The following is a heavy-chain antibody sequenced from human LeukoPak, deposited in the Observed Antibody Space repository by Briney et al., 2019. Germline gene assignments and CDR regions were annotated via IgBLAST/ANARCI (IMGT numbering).Heavy chain of an antibody. CDR1: GYTLTELS. J-gene: IGHJ6*03. Sequence: GASVKVSCKVSGYTLTELSMHWVRQAPGKGLEWMGGFDPEDGETIYAQKFQGRLTMTEDTSTDTAYMELSSLRSEDTAVYYCATTIVGPRRDYYYYMAVWGKGTTVTASS. V-gene: IGHV1-24*01. CDR3: ATTIVGPRRDYYYYMAV. CDR2: FDPEDGET. D-gene: IGHD1-26*01.